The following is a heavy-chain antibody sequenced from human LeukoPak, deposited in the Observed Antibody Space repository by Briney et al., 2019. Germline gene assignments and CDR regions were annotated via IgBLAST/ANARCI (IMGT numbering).Heavy chain of an antibody. V-gene: IGHV3-53*05. CDR1: GFTVSSNC. J-gene: IGHJ4*02. CDR3: ARSGVGPFDY. Sequence: PGGSLRLSCAASGFTVSSNCMSWVRQAPGKGLEWVSVIYSGGSTYYADSVKGRFTISRDNSKNTLYLQMNSLRAENTAVYYCARSGVGPFDYWGQGTLVTVSS. CDR2: IYSGGST. D-gene: IGHD1-26*01.